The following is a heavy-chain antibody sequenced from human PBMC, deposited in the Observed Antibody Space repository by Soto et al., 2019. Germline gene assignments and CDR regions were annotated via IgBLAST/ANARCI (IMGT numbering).Heavy chain of an antibody. CDR1: GGSISPYY. CDR2: IYYSGST. CDR3: ARLGRRTVASHFDY. D-gene: IGHD2-21*01. Sequence: QVQLQESGPGLVKPSETLSLTCTVSGGSISPYYWSWIRLPPGKGLEWLGYIYYSGSTNYNPSLRGRVTIAVDTSKTQCSLRLSSVTAADTAVYYCARLGRRTVASHFDYWGQGTLITVSS. J-gene: IGHJ4*02. V-gene: IGHV4-59*08.